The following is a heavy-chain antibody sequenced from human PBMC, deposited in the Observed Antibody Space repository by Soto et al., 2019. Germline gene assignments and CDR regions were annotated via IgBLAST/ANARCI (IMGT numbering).Heavy chain of an antibody. V-gene: IGHV3-30*18. CDR1: GFTFSSYG. CDR3: AKEGSGQLWLEDYGLDV. Sequence: QVQLVESGGGVVQSGRSLRLSCAASGFTFSSYGIQWVRQAPGKGLEWVALISDDGSNKYYADSVKGRFTTSRDNSKNTLYLKMNGLRPEDTAVYYCAKEGSGQLWLEDYGLDVWGQGTTVTVPS. J-gene: IGHJ6*02. CDR2: ISDDGSNK. D-gene: IGHD3-10*01.